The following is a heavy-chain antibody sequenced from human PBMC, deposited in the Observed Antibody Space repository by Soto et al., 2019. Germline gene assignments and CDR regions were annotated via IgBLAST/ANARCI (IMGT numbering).Heavy chain of an antibody. V-gene: IGHV4-59*11. Sequence: SETLSLTCRVSGVSLTSHYWTWIRHSPGKGLEWIGYIYYSGSTNYSPSLKSRLTMSIDTPSNQFSLNLSSVTAADTAIYYCARLRDRNRTASTYNGMDVWGPGTMVTVSS. CDR1: GVSLTSHY. D-gene: IGHD1-1*01. CDR3: ARLRDRNRTASTYNGMDV. J-gene: IGHJ6*02. CDR2: IYYSGST.